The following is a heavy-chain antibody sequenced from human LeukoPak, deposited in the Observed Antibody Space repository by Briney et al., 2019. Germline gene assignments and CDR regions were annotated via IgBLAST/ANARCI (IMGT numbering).Heavy chain of an antibody. V-gene: IGHV1-2*06. CDR3: ARDRNRWGLFDY. J-gene: IGHJ4*02. Sequence: ASVKVSCKASGYTFTCYYMHWVRQAPGQGLEWMGRINPNSGGTNYAQKFQGRVTMTRDTSISTAYMELGRLRSDDTAVYYCARDRNRWGLFDYWGQGTLVTVSS. D-gene: IGHD1-14*01. CDR2: INPNSGGT. CDR1: GYTFTCYY.